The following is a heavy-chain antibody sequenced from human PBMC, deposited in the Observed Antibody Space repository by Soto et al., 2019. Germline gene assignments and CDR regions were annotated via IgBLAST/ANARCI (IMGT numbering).Heavy chain of an antibody. CDR1: GYTFTSYG. CDR3: ARVTRITMVRGVSLGY. CDR2: MNANSGNT. V-gene: IGHV1-8*02. J-gene: IGHJ4*02. D-gene: IGHD3-10*01. Sequence: ASVKVSCKASGYTFTSYGINWVRQAPGQGLEWMGWMNANSGNTGYAQKFQGRVTMTRNTSISTAYMELSSLRSEDTAVYYCARVTRITMVRGVSLGYWGQGTLVTVSS.